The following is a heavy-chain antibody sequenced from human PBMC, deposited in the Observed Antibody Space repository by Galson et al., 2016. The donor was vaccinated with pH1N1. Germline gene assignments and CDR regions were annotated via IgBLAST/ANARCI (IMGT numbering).Heavy chain of an antibody. Sequence: PALVKPTQTLTLTCTFSGFSLSTSGMCVSWIRQPPGKALEWLALIDWDDDKYYSTSLKTRLTISQETSKNQVVLTMTNMDPVDTATYYCARLDYGDYSGYCEYWGQGTLVTVSS. CDR2: IDWDDDK. CDR3: ARLDYGDYSGYCEY. J-gene: IGHJ4*02. D-gene: IGHD4-17*01. CDR1: GFSLSTSGMC. V-gene: IGHV2-70*01.